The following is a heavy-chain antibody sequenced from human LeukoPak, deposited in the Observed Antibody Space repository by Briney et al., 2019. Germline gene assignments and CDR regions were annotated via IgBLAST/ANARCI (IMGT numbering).Heavy chain of an antibody. CDR2: INPNSGGT. V-gene: IGHV1-2*02. J-gene: IGHJ4*02. Sequence: GASVKVSCKASGYTFTGYYMHWVRQAPGQGVEWMGWINPNSGGTNYAQKFQGRVTMTRDTSISTAYMELSRLRSDDTAVYYCARDRYCSSTSCQNPFFDYWGQGTLVTVSS. CDR1: GYTFTGYY. D-gene: IGHD2-2*01. CDR3: ARDRYCSSTSCQNPFFDY.